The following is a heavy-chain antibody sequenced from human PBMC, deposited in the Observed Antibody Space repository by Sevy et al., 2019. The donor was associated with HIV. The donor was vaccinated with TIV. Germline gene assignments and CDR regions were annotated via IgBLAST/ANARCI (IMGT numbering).Heavy chain of an antibody. Sequence: ASVKVSCKASGYSFTTYAITWVRQAPGQGLEWMGWISPFHGNTNYAQTLQRRVSITTDKSTSTAYMELTSLRSDDTAVYYCARVFGGRLYNGRFDPWGQGTLVTVSS. D-gene: IGHD3-16*01. J-gene: IGHJ5*02. CDR3: ARVFGGRLYNGRFDP. V-gene: IGHV1-18*01. CDR2: ISPFHGNT. CDR1: GYSFTTYA.